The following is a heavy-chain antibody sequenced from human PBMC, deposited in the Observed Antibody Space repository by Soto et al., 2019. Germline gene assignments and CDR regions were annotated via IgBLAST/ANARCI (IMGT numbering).Heavy chain of an antibody. CDR3: ARRYCSGVNCYQFDY. V-gene: IGHV1-18*01. CDR2: ISTSNGNT. Sequence: ASVKVSCKASGYTFYKYGITWVRQAPGPGLEWIGSISTSNGNTHYAQNFRDRVTMTTDTSTTTAYMEVRSLRSDDTAVYYCARRYCSGVNCYQFDYWGQGTLVTVSS. CDR1: GYTFYKYG. J-gene: IGHJ4*02. D-gene: IGHD2-15*01.